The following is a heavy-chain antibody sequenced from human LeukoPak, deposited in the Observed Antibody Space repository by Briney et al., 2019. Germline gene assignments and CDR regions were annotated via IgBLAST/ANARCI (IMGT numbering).Heavy chain of an antibody. CDR3: TTGYTSASHDGY. D-gene: IGHD2-15*01. V-gene: IGHV3-15*07. CDR2: IKRRTDGGTS. CDR1: GFTFSDAW. J-gene: IGHJ4*02. Sequence: GGSLRLSCAVSGFTFSDAWMHWVRQAPGKGLEWVGLIKRRTDGGTSNYAAPVKGRFAISRDDSEDALFLQMDSLKGEDTGVYYCTTGYTSASHDGYWGQGTLVTVSS.